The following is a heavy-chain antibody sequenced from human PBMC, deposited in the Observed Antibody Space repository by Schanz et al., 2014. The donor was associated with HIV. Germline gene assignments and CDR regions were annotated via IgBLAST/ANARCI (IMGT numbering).Heavy chain of an antibody. V-gene: IGHV5-51*01. CDR1: GYSFTSFW. J-gene: IGHJ3*01. Sequence: DVQLVQSGAEVKKPGESLRISCRGSGYSFTSFWIGWVRQMPGKGLDWMAMIYPPDSDTIYSPSFQGQVTVSADKSINTAYLQWSTLRASDSAMYYCVRVKVGANDAFDVWGQGTVVSVSS. D-gene: IGHD1-26*01. CDR2: IYPPDSDT. CDR3: VRVKVGANDAFDV.